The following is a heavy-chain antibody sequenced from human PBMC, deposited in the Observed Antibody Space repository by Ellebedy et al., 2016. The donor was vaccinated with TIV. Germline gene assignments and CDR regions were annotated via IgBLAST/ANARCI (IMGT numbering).Heavy chain of an antibody. CDR3: ASSRYHYYLGNTIFVY. V-gene: IGHV3-23*01. Sequence: PGGSLRLSCAASGFTFSNYAMSWVRQAPGKGLEWVSGISGSAVSTAYADSVKGRFTISRDNSKNTLYLQMNSLRAEDTAVYYCASSRYHYYLGNTIFVYWGQGTLVTVAS. J-gene: IGHJ4*02. CDR2: ISGSAVST. D-gene: IGHD3-10*01. CDR1: GFTFSNYA.